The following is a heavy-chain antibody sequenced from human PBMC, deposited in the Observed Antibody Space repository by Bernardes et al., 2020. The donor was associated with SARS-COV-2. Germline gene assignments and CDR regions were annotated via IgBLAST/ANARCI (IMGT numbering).Heavy chain of an antibody. Sequence: GSLRLSCAASGFTFTSYWMTWVCQAPGKGLEWVANIKQDGTEKYYVDSVEGRFTISRDNAKNSLYLQMNSLRAEDTAVYYCTTSRTFDYWGQGTLVTVSS. D-gene: IGHD4-17*01. J-gene: IGHJ4*02. CDR2: IKQDGTEK. V-gene: IGHV3-7*01. CDR3: TTSRTFDY. CDR1: GFTFTSYW.